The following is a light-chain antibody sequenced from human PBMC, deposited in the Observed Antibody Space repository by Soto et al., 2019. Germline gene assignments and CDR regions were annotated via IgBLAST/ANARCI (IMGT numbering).Light chain of an antibody. J-gene: IGKJ4*01. Sequence: EFVCTHSPGTLSFSPGERATLSCRASQTVRNNYLAWYQQKPGQAPRLLIYDASSRATGIPDRFSGGGSGTDFTLTISRLEPEDFAVYYCQQFSSYPLTFGGGTKVDIK. CDR2: DAS. CDR1: QTVRNNY. CDR3: QQFSSYPLT. V-gene: IGKV3-20*01.